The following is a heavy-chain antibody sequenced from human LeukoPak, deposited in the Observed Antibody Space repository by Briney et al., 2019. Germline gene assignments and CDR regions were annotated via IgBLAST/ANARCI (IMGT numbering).Heavy chain of an antibody. D-gene: IGHD2/OR15-2a*01. V-gene: IGHV7-4-1*02. CDR2: INTNTGNP. J-gene: IGHJ6*02. CDR1: GYTFTSYG. Sequence: ASVKVSCKASGYTFTSYGMKWVRQAPGQGLEWMGWINTNTGNPTYAQDFTGRFVFSLDTSVSTAYLQISSLKAQDTAVYYCARSNSRVTYYGMAVWGQGTTVTVSS. CDR3: ARSNSRVTYYGMAV.